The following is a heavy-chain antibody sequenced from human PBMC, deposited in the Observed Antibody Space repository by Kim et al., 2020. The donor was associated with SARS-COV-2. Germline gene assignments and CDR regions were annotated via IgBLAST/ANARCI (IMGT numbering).Heavy chain of an antibody. CDR3: ARFDYVWGSYDI. Sequence: GESLKISCQGSGFSFTNYWIAWVRQMPGKGLEWMGTIFPGDSDTRYSPSFQGHVTISADKSFNTAHLQWSSLKASDTAMYYCARFDYVWGSYDIWGQGTLVTVSS. V-gene: IGHV5-51*01. D-gene: IGHD3-16*01. CDR2: IFPGDSDT. J-gene: IGHJ4*02. CDR1: GFSFTNYW.